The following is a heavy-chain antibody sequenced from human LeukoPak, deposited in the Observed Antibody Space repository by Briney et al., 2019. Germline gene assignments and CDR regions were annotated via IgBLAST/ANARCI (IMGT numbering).Heavy chain of an antibody. CDR3: ARSQWELPSWPWDY. Sequence: SETLSLTCTVSGGSISSYYWSWFRQPPGKGLEWIGYIYHSGSTNYNSSLKSRVTISIDTSKNQFSLKVSPVTAADTAVYFCARSQWELPSWPWDYWGQGTLVTVSS. J-gene: IGHJ4*02. D-gene: IGHD1-26*01. CDR2: IYHSGST. CDR1: GGSISSYY. V-gene: IGHV4-59*08.